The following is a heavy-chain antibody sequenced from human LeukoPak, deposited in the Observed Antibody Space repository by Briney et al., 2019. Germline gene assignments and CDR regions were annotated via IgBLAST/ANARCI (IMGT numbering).Heavy chain of an antibody. CDR2: IYPGDSDT. Sequence: GESLKISCKGSGYSFTSYWIGWVRQMPGKGLEWMGIIYPGDSDTRYSPSFQGQVTISADKSISTAYLQWSSLKTSDTAMYYCARRASTPLALWHYFDCWGQGTLVTVSS. D-gene: IGHD3-16*01. CDR3: ARRASTPLALWHYFDC. V-gene: IGHV5-51*01. CDR1: GYSFTSYW. J-gene: IGHJ4*02.